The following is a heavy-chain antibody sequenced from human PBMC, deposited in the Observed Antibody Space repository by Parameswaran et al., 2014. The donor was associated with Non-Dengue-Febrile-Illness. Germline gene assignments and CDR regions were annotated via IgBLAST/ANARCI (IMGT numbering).Heavy chain of an antibody. J-gene: IGHJ4*02. CDR3: ARVGAPRDGYNHFDY. Sequence: PGKGLEWIGEINHSGSTNYNPSLKSRVTISVDTSKNQFSLKLSSVTAADTAVYYCARVGAPRDGYNHFDYWGQGTLVTVSS. CDR2: INHSGST. D-gene: IGHD5-24*01. V-gene: IGHV4-34*01.